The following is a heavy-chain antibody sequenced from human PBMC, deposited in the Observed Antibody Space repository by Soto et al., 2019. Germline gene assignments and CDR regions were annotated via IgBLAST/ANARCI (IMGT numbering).Heavy chain of an antibody. CDR1: GYTFTSYD. J-gene: IGHJ6*03. V-gene: IGHV1-2*04. Sequence: ASVKVSCKASGYTFTSYDINWVRQAPGQGLEWMGWINPNSGGTNYAQKFQGWVTMTRDTSISTAYMELSRLRSDDTAVYYCARAPTILAARPDYYYYYMDVWGKGTTVTVSS. CDR3: ARAPTILAARPDYYYYYMDV. D-gene: IGHD6-6*01. CDR2: INPNSGGT.